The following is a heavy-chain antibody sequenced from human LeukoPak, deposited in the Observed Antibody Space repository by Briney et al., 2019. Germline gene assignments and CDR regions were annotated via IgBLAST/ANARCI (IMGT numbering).Heavy chain of an antibody. CDR1: GYTFTSYY. D-gene: IGHD3-16*01. Sequence: GASVKVSCKASGYTFTSYYMHWVRQAPGQGLEWMGIINPSGGSTSYAQKFQGRVTMTRDTSTSTIYKELSSLRSEATAVYYCARDPTSFDGGWFDPWGQGTLVTVSS. CDR2: INPSGGST. V-gene: IGHV1-46*03. J-gene: IGHJ5*02. CDR3: ARDPTSFDGGWFDP.